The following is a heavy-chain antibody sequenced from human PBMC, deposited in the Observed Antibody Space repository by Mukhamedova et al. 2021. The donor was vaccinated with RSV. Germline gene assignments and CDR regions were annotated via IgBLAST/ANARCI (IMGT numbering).Heavy chain of an antibody. D-gene: IGHD3-10*01. J-gene: IGHJ4*02. Sequence: GKGLEWVSSISSSSCYIYYADSVKGRFTISRDNAKNSLYLQMNSLRAEDTAVYYCARGLGHYWGQGTLVTVSS. CDR2: ISSSSCYI. V-gene: IGHV3-21*01. CDR3: ARGLGHY.